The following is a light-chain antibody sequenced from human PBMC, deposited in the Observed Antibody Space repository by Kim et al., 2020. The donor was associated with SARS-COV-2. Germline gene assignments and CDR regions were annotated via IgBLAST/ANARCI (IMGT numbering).Light chain of an antibody. CDR3: EKWDDLPLT. CDR2: GAS. J-gene: IGKJ4*01. V-gene: IGKV1-33*01. Sequence: DIQMTQSPSSLSASVGDRVTITCQASQDISNYLYWYQQKPGKVPKLLIYGASTLETGVPSRFGGSGSGTHFTFTINSLQPEDIATYYSEKWDDLPLTVGGGKKVEIK. CDR1: QDISNY.